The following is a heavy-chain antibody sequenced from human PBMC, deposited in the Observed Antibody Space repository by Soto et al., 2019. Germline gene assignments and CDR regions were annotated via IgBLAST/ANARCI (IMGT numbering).Heavy chain of an antibody. CDR3: ARASGDYYRYLQD. Sequence: DVQLVESGGSVVRPGGPLRLSCAASGFTFGDHGMIWVRQAPGKGLEWVSGINCNGGITGYVDSVKGRFIISRDNAKNLLYLPMDSLRADHTALYYSARASGDYYRYLQDWGKGTLVTVPP. CDR2: INCNGGIT. J-gene: IGHJ1*01. CDR1: GFTFGDHG. V-gene: IGHV3-20*04. D-gene: IGHD1-26*01.